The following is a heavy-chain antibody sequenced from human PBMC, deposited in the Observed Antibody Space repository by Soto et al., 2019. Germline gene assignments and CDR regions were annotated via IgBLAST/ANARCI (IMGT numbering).Heavy chain of an antibody. CDR3: ARDWAVGGTTAGMDV. Sequence: SQTLSLTCAISGDSVSGNSAAWNWIRQSPSRGLEWLGRTYYRTKWYNDYAVSVKSRVTINADTSKNQFSLQLNSVTPEDTAVYSCARDWAVGGTTAGMDVWRQGTTVTVSS. D-gene: IGHD1-26*01. CDR1: GDSVSGNSAA. V-gene: IGHV6-1*01. J-gene: IGHJ6*02. CDR2: TYYRTKWYN.